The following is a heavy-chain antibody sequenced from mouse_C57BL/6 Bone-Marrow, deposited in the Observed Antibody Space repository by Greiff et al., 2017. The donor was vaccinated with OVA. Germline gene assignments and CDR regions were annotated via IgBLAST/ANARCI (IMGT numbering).Heavy chain of an antibody. V-gene: IGHV1-15*01. CDR2: IDPETGGT. D-gene: IGHD2-5*01. CDR3: TRGYSNYYAMDY. CDR1: GYTFTDYE. J-gene: IGHJ4*01. Sequence: VQLQQSGAELVRPGASVTLSCKASGYTFTDYEMHWVKQTPVHGLEWIGAIDPETGGTAYNQKFKGQALLTADKSSSTAYMALRSLTSEDSAVYYCTRGYSNYYAMDYWGQGTSVTGSS.